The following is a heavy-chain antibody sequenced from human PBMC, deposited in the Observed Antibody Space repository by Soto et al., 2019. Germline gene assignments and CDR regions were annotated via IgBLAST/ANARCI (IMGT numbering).Heavy chain of an antibody. CDR1: GFSVSSHF. CDR2: IYSRGST. CDR3: ARSGGYVNGFDF. J-gene: IGHJ4*02. Sequence: PGGSLRLSCAASGFSVSSHFMNWVRQVSGKGLEWVSVIYSRGSTFYADSVKGRFTVSRDISKNTVYLQMNSLRVDDTAVYFCARSGGYVNGFDFWGQGTQVTVS. D-gene: IGHD1-26*01. V-gene: IGHV3-53*01.